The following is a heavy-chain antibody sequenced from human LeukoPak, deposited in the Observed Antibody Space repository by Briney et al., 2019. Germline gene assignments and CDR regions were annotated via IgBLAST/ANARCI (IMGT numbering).Heavy chain of an antibody. CDR1: GFTFSSSS. D-gene: IGHD3-22*01. J-gene: IGHJ3*02. V-gene: IGHV3-21*01. CDR2: ISSRSRYI. Sequence: GGSLRLSCAASGFTFSSSSISWVRQAPGGGLEWVSSISSRSRYIHYEDSVKGRFTISRDNAKISLYLQMHSVRAEDTAVYYCARDHLYYYDSSGPNGKNAFDMWGEGTMVSVS. CDR3: ARDHLYYYDSSGPNGKNAFDM.